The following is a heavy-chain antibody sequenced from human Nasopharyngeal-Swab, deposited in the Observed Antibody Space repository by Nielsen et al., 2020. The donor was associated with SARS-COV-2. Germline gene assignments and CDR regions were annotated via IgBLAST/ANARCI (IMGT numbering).Heavy chain of an antibody. D-gene: IGHD3-9*01. Sequence: SSVKVSCKASGGTFSSYAISWVRQAPGQGLEWMGGIIPNFGTANYAQKFQGRVTITAGESTSTAYMELSSLRSEDTAVYYCARDDYDILTGYPRGYYYGMDVWGQGTTVTVSS. CDR3: ARDDYDILTGYPRGYYYGMDV. V-gene: IGHV1-69*13. CDR2: IIPNFGTA. CDR1: GGTFSSYA. J-gene: IGHJ6*02.